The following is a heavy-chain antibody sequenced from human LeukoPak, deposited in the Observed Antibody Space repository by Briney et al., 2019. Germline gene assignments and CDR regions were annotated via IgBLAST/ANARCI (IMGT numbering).Heavy chain of an antibody. J-gene: IGHJ4*02. CDR2: IDPSDSYT. V-gene: IGHV5-10-1*01. CDR1: GYSFTSYW. CDR3: ARHNAGGYYDSSGYPY. D-gene: IGHD3-22*01. Sequence: GESLRISCKGSGYSFTSYWISWVRQMPGKVLEWMGRIDPSDSYTNYSPSFQGHVTISADKSISTAYLQWSSLKASDTAMYYCARHNAGGYYDSSGYPYGGQGTLVTVSS.